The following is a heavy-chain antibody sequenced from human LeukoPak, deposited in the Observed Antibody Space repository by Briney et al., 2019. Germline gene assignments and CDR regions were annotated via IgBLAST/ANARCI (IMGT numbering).Heavy chain of an antibody. CDR3: TTAKTVTTDY. J-gene: IGHJ4*02. D-gene: IGHD4-17*01. CDR2: IKSKTDGGTT. V-gene: IGHV3-15*01. Sequence: GGTLRLSPAASRFTLSNAWMTCVPQAPGKGLEGVGRIKSKTDGGTTTHAPPVKGRFTISRDDSKNTIYLQMNGLKTEDTAVYYCTTAKTVTTDYWGQGTLVTVSS. CDR1: RFTLSNAW.